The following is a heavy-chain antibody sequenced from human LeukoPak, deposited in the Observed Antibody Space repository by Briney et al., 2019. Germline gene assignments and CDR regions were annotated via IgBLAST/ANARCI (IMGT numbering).Heavy chain of an antibody. V-gene: IGHV1-69*05. J-gene: IGHJ4*02. CDR3: ARGEGNWAYFDD. D-gene: IGHD7-27*01. Sequence: ASVKVSCKASGGTFSSYTISWVRQARGQGLEWMGRIIPIFGTANYAQKFQGRVTIATDESTSTAYMELSSLRSEDTAVYYCARGEGNWAYFDDWGQGTLVTVSS. CDR1: GGTFSSYT. CDR2: IIPIFGTA.